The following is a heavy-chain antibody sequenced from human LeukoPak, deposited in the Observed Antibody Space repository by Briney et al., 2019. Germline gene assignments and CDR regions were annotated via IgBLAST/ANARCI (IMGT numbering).Heavy chain of an antibody. CDR2: IYPGDSDT. V-gene: IGHV5-51*01. D-gene: IGHD6-6*01. CDR1: GYTFTTYW. J-gene: IGHJ4*02. Sequence: GESLKISCKGSGYTFTTYWIAWVRQMPGKGLEWMGIIYPGDSDTRYSPSFQGQVTISADKSVTTAYLQWSSLKASDTAVYFCARGLGYSTSSISFDSWGQGTLVTVSS. CDR3: ARGLGYSTSSISFDS.